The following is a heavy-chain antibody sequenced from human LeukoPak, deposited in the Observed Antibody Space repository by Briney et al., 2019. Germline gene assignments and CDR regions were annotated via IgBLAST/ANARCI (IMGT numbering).Heavy chain of an antibody. CDR2: IIPILGIA. J-gene: IGHJ6*02. V-gene: IGHV1-69*04. CDR1: GGTFSSYA. D-gene: IGHD3-10*01. CDR3: GLEDYGSGSYSNCGMDV. Sequence: SVKVSCKASGGTFSSYAISWVRQAPGQGLEWMGRIIPILGIANYAQKFQGRVTITADKSTSTAYMELSSLRSEDTAVYCCGLEDYGSGSYSNCGMDVWGQGTTVTVSS.